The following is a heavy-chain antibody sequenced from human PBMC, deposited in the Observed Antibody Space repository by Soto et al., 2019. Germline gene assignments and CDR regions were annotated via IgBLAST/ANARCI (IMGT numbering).Heavy chain of an antibody. D-gene: IGHD3-22*01. J-gene: IGHJ4*02. CDR1: GFTFNIYA. CDR3: AKDRYLDHDSRGYLFDD. Sequence: GGSLRLSCAASGFTFNIYAMAWVRQAPGKGLEWVSAISRYGDFTYYADSVEGRFTISRDNSKNTLYLQMNSLRAEDTALYYCAKDRYLDHDSRGYLFDDWGQGTLVTVSS. CDR2: ISRYGDFT. V-gene: IGHV3-23*01.